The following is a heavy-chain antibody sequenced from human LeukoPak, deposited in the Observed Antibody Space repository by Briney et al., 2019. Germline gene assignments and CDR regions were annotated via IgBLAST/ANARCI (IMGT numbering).Heavy chain of an antibody. D-gene: IGHD6-19*01. CDR1: GGTFSSDA. CDR3: ANGGWEDYYYMDV. Sequence: ASVKVSCKXSGGTFSSDAISWVRQAPGQGLEWMGRIIPIFGTANYAQKFQGRVTITTDESTSTAYMELSSLRSEDTAVYYCANGGWEDYYYMDVWGKGTTVTVSS. V-gene: IGHV1-69*05. J-gene: IGHJ6*03. CDR2: IIPIFGTA.